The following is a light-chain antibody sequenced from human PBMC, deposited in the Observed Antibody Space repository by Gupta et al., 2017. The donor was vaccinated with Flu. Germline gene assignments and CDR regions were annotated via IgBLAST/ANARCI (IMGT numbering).Light chain of an antibody. CDR2: KVS. J-gene: IGKJ2*01. Sequence: VTLGQPASISCRSSQSLVNTYGVTYLNWFQQRPGQSPRRLIYKVSNRDSGVPDRFSGSGSDTDFTLKISRVEAEDVGVYYCTQGSHWPYTLGQGTKLEIK. CDR3: TQGSHWPYT. V-gene: IGKV2-30*01. CDR1: QSLVNTYGVTY.